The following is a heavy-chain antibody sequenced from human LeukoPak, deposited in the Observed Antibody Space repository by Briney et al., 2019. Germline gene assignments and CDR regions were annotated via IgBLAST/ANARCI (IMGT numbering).Heavy chain of an antibody. CDR2: MNPNSGNT. J-gene: IGHJ6*03. V-gene: IGHV1-8*03. CDR1: GYTFTSYD. D-gene: IGHD6-19*01. Sequence: GASVKVSCKASGYTFTSYDINWVRQATGQGLEWMGWMNPNSGNTGYAQKFQGRVTITRNTSISTAYMELSSLRSGDTAVYYCARGSGWYLEFYYYYMDVWGKGTTVTVSS. CDR3: ARGSGWYLEFYYYYMDV.